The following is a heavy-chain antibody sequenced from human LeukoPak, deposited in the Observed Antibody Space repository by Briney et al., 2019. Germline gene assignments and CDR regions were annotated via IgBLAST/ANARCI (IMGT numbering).Heavy chain of an antibody. Sequence: PSETLSLSYTVSGYSISSGYYWGWIRQPPGKGLEWIGSIYHSGSTYYNPSLKSRVTISVDTSKNQFSLKLSSVTAADTAVYYCARMPGYSYYYMDVWGKGTTVTVSS. J-gene: IGHJ6*03. CDR3: ARMPGYSYYYMDV. D-gene: IGHD5-18*01. CDR2: IYHSGST. CDR1: GYSISSGYY. V-gene: IGHV4-38-2*02.